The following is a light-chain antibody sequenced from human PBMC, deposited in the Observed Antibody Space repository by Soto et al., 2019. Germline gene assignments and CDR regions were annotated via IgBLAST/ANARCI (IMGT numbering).Light chain of an antibody. J-gene: IGKJ1*01. Sequence: ETVMTQSPATLSVSPGERVTLSCRASQSVNSDLAWYQKKAGQAPRLLIYGSSTRATGIPARFSGGGSGTEVTLTISSQQSEDFAVYYCQQNDNLPRTFGQGTKVEMK. CDR2: GSS. CDR1: QSVNSD. V-gene: IGKV3-15*01. CDR3: QQNDNLPRT.